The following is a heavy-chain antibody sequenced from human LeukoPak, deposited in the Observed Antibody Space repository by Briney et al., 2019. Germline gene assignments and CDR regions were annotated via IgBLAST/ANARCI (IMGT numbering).Heavy chain of an antibody. CDR2: IYHSGST. Sequence: SETLSLTCAVSGGSISSSNWWSWVRQPPGKGLGWIGEIYHSGSTNYNPSLKSRVTISVDKSKNQFSLKLSSVTAADTAVYYCVSSYCSGGSCYSGDAFDIWGQGTMVTVSS. CDR1: GGSISSSNW. D-gene: IGHD2-15*01. J-gene: IGHJ3*02. CDR3: VSSYCSGGSCYSGDAFDI. V-gene: IGHV4-4*02.